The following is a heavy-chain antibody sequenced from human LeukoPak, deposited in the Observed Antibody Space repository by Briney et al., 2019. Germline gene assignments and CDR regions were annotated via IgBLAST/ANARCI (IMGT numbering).Heavy chain of an antibody. V-gene: IGHV3-33*08. D-gene: IGHD3-22*01. CDR3: AREKYYYDSSGYYHTFDY. J-gene: IGHJ4*02. Sequence: PGGSLRLSCAASGFTFSSYAMSWVRQAPGKGLEWVAVIWYDGSNKYYADSVKGRFTISRDNSKNTLYLQMNSLRAEDTAVYYCAREKYYYDSSGYYHTFDYWGQGTLVTVSS. CDR1: GFTFSSYA. CDR2: IWYDGSNK.